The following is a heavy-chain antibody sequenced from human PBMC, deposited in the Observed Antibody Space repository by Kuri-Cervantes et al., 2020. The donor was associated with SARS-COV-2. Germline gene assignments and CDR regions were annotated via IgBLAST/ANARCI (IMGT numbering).Heavy chain of an antibody. Sequence: SVKVSCQASVGTFSSYAISWVRQAPGQGLEWMGRIIPILGIANYEQKFQGRVTITADKSTSTAYMELSSLRSEDTAVYYCARDRVDIVVVPAGATGDGMDVWGQGTTVTVSS. J-gene: IGHJ6*02. CDR3: ARDRVDIVVVPAGATGDGMDV. CDR1: VGTFSSYA. D-gene: IGHD2-2*03. V-gene: IGHV1-69*04. CDR2: IIPILGIA.